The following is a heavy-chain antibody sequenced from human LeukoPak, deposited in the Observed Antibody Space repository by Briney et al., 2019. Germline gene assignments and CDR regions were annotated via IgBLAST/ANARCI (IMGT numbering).Heavy chain of an antibody. CDR1: GFTFSSYG. V-gene: IGHV3-23*01. CDR3: AKDLDDSSGYFWANWFDP. CDR2: ISGSGGST. Sequence: PGGSLRLSCAASGFTFSSYGRSWVRQAPGKGLEWVSAISGSGGSTYYADSVKGRFTISRDNSKNTLYLQMNSLRAEDTAVYYCAKDLDDSSGYFWANWFDPWGQGTLVTVSS. D-gene: IGHD3-22*01. J-gene: IGHJ5*02.